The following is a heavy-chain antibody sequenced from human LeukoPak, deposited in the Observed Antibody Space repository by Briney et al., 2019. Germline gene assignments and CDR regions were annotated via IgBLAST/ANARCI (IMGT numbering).Heavy chain of an antibody. CDR2: ISSSSSYI. J-gene: IGHJ4*02. D-gene: IGHD3-22*01. CDR3: ARGRTNYYDSSGYPPYYFDY. CDR1: GFTFSSYS. V-gene: IGHV3-21*04. Sequence: PGGSLRLSCAASGFTFSSYSMNWVRQAPGKGLEWVSSISSSSSYIYYADSVKGRFTISRDNAKNSLYLQMNSLRAEDTAVYYCARGRTNYYDSSGYPPYYFDYWGQGTLVTVSS.